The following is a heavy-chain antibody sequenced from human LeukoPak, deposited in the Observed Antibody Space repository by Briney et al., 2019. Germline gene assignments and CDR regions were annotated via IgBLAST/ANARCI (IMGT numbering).Heavy chain of an antibody. Sequence: PSGGSLRLSCAASGFTFSSYWMHWVRQASGKGLVWVSRIFNPGGATAYVDSVKGRFTISRDNAENTLSLQMNSLRVEDTAVYYCVRVNCAGDCTSRDWYFDLWGRGTLVVVSS. V-gene: IGHV3-74*01. CDR3: VRVNCAGDCTSRDWYFDL. CDR1: GFTFSSYW. J-gene: IGHJ2*01. CDR2: IFNPGGAT. D-gene: IGHD2-21*02.